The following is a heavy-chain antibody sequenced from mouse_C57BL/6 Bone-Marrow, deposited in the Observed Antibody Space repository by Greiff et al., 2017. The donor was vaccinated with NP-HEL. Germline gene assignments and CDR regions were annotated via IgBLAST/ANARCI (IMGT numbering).Heavy chain of an antibody. D-gene: IGHD1-1*02. J-gene: IGHJ4*01. Sequence: EVMLVESGGGLVQPGGSLKLSCAASGFTFSDYGMAWVRQAPRKGPEWVAFISNLAYSIYYADTVTGRFTISRENAKNTLYLEMSSLRSEDTAMYYCALNYYGKGAMDYWGQGTSVTVSS. V-gene: IGHV5-15*01. CDR1: GFTFSDYG. CDR2: ISNLAYSI. CDR3: ALNYYGKGAMDY.